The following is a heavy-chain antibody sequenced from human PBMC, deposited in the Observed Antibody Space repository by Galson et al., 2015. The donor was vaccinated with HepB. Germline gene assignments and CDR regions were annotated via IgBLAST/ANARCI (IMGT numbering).Heavy chain of an antibody. CDR2: ISYDGSNK. J-gene: IGHJ3*02. D-gene: IGHD5-18*01. CDR3: ARGYSYGSAFDI. V-gene: IGHV3-30*04. Sequence: SLRLSCAASGFTFSSYAMHWVRQAPGKGLEWVAVISYDGSNKYYADSVKGRFTISRDNSKNTLYLQMNSLRAEDTAVYYCARGYSYGSAFDIWGQGTMVTVSS. CDR1: GFTFSSYA.